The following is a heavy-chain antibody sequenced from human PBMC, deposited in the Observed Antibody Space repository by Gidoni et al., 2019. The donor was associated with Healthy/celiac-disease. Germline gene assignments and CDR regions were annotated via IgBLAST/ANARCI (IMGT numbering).Heavy chain of an antibody. Sequence: EVQLVESGGGLVQPGGSLRLSCAASGFTFSSYEMNWVRQAPGKGLEWVSYISSSGSTIYYADSVKGRFTISRDNAKNSLYLQMNSLRAEDTAVYYCARDDGWFGELLILFDYWGQGTLVTVSS. CDR1: GFTFSSYE. V-gene: IGHV3-48*03. J-gene: IGHJ4*02. CDR2: ISSSGSTI. D-gene: IGHD3-10*01. CDR3: ARDDGWFGELLILFDY.